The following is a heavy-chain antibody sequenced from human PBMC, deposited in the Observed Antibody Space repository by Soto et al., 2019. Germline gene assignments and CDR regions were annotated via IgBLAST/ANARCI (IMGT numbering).Heavy chain of an antibody. CDR1: GYTFTSYY. CDR3: AREAAYCGGDCYGNWFDP. D-gene: IGHD2-21*02. Sequence: QVQLVQSGAEVKKPGASVKVSCKASGYTFTSYYMHWVRQAPGQGLEWMGIINPSGGSTSYAQKFQGRVTMTRDTSTSTVYMELSSLRAEDTAVYYWAREAAYCGGDCYGNWFDPWGQGTLVTVSS. V-gene: IGHV1-46*01. J-gene: IGHJ5*02. CDR2: INPSGGST.